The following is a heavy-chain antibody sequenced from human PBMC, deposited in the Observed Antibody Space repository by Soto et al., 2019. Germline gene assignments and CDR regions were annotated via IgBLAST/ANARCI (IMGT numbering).Heavy chain of an antibody. V-gene: IGHV1-18*01. CDR3: ARDGMGYCSGGSCAPHGF. J-gene: IGHJ4*02. CDR2: ISAYNGNT. CDR1: GYTFTSYG. Sequence: QVPLVQSGAEVKKPGASVKVSCKASGYTFTSYGISWVRQAPGQGLEWMGWISAYNGNTNYAQKLQGRVTMTTDTSTSTAYMELRSLRSVDTAVYYCARDGMGYCSGGSCAPHGFWGQGTLVTVSS. D-gene: IGHD2-15*01.